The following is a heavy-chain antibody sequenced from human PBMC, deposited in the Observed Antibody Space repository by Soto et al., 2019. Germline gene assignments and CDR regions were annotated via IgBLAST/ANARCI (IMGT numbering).Heavy chain of an antibody. J-gene: IGHJ4*02. CDR3: ARHSGYDYVFDY. D-gene: IGHD5-12*01. Sequence: ASVKVSCKASGGTFSSYAIHWVRQAPGQGLEWMGWINPNNGDTNYAQKFQGRVSMTRDTSTSTAYMELSSLRFDDTAVYYCARHSGYDYVFDYWGQGTLVTVSS. CDR1: GGTFSSYA. V-gene: IGHV1-2*02. CDR2: INPNNGDT.